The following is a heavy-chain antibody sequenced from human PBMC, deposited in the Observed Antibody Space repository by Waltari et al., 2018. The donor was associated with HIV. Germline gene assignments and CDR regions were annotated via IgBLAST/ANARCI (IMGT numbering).Heavy chain of an antibody. CDR2: VFHEGGT. CDR1: AGPITSLS. CDR3: AGGYTYGSKFDY. D-gene: IGHD5-18*01. J-gene: IGHJ4*02. V-gene: IGHV4-59*11. Sequence: QVQLQASGPGLVRPSETLSLPCTVSAGPITSLSWSWIRQPPGKRLQWIGYVFHEGGTNSYPSLKSRVTMSVDTSKNQFSLSLRSVTAADTAIYYCAGGYTYGSKFDYWGQGILVTVSS.